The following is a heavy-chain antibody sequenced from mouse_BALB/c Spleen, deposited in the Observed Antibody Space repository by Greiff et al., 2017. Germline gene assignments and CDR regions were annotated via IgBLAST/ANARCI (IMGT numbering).Heavy chain of an antibody. CDR2: IRNKANGYTT. V-gene: IGHV7-3*02. CDR3: ARDNTIRGDYAMDY. Sequence: EVMLVESGGGLVQPGGSLRLSCATSGFTFTDYYMSWVRQPPGKALEWLGFIRNKANGYTTEYSASVKGRFTISRDNSQSILYLQMNTLRAEDSATYYCARDNTIRGDYAMDYWGQGTSVTVSS. J-gene: IGHJ4*01. D-gene: IGHD2-12*01. CDR1: GFTFTDYY.